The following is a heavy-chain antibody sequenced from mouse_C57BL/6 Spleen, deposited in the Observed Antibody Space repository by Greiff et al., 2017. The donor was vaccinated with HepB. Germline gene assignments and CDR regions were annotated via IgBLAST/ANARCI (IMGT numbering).Heavy chain of an antibody. D-gene: IGHD2-1*01. CDR3: TGGNYRYAMDY. CDR1: GYTFTDYE. J-gene: IGHJ4*01. CDR2: IDPETGGT. Sequence: QVQLQQSGAELVRPGASVTLSCKASGYTFTDYEMHWVKQTPVHGLEWIGAIDPETGGTAYNQKFKGKAILTADKSSSTAYMEVRSLTSEDSAVYYCTGGNYRYAMDYWGQGTSVTVSS. V-gene: IGHV1-15*01.